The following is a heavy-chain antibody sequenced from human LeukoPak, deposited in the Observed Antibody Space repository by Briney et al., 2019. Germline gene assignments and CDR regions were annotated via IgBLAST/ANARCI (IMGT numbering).Heavy chain of an antibody. V-gene: IGHV3-48*01. J-gene: IGHJ5*02. CDR1: GFTFSSYE. D-gene: IGHD4-11*01. CDR2: ISSSSSTI. Sequence: GGSLRLSCAASGFTFSSYEMNWVRQAPGKGLEWVSYISSSSSTIYYADSVKGRFTISRDNAKNSLYLQMNSLRAEDTAVYYCARDSNEWRMTTFNWFDPWGQGTLVTVSS. CDR3: ARDSNEWRMTTFNWFDP.